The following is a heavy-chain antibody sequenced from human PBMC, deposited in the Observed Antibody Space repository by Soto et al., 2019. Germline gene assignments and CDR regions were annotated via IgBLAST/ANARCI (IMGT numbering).Heavy chain of an antibody. CDR3: ATLWGQD. J-gene: IGHJ4*02. CDR1: GGSISGSSYY. D-gene: IGHD3-10*01. CDR2: IYYSGST. V-gene: IGHV4-39*01. Sequence: SETLSLTCTVSGGSISGSSYYWGWIRQPPGKGLEWIGRIYYSGSTYYNPSLKSRVTISVDTSKNQFSLKLSSVTAADTAVYYCATLWGQDWGQGTLVTVSS.